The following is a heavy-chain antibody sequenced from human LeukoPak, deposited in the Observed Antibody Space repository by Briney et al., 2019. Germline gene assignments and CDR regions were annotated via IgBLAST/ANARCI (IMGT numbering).Heavy chain of an antibody. CDR2: IKQDGSEK. CDR1: GFTFSSYW. D-gene: IGHD4-23*01. Sequence: AGGSLRLSCVASGFTFSSYWMSWVRQAPGKGLEWVANIKQDGSEKYYVDSVKGRLTISRDNAKNSLYLQMNSLRAEDTAVYYCARDGDTVLTRGYYYYMDVWGKGTTVTVSS. J-gene: IGHJ6*03. CDR3: ARDGDTVLTRGYYYYMDV. V-gene: IGHV3-7*01.